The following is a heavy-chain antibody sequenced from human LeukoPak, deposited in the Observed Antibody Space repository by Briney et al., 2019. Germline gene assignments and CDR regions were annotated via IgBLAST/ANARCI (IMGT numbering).Heavy chain of an antibody. CDR1: GFTFSSYS. D-gene: IGHD6-13*01. Sequence: PGGSLRLSCAASGFTFSSYSRNWVRQAPGKGLEWVSSISSSSSYIYYADSVKGRFTISRDNAKNSLYLQMNSLRAEDTAVYYCARSIAAAPGSFDIWGQGTMVTVSS. V-gene: IGHV3-21*01. J-gene: IGHJ3*02. CDR3: ARSIAAAPGSFDI. CDR2: ISSSSSYI.